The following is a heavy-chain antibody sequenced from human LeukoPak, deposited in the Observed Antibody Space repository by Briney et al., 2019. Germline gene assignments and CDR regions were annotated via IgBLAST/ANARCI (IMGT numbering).Heavy chain of an antibody. V-gene: IGHV1-24*01. CDR3: ATVGATGSAFDI. CDR2: FDPEDGET. D-gene: IGHD1-26*01. CDR1: GYTLTELS. J-gene: IGHJ3*02. Sequence: ASVKVSCKVSGYTLTELSMHWVRQAPGKGLEWMGGFDPEDGETIYAQKFQGRVTMTEDTSTDTAYMELSSLRSEDTAVYYCATVGATGSAFDIWGQGTMVTVSS.